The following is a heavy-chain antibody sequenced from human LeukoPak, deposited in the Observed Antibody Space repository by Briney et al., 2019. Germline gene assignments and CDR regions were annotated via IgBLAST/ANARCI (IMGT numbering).Heavy chain of an antibody. D-gene: IGHD6-13*01. CDR2: IYYSGST. V-gene: IGHV4-59*01. CDR3: ARDDIAAAGLDY. J-gene: IGHJ4*02. CDR1: GGSISSYY. Sequence: SETLSLTCTVSGGSISSYYWSWIRQPPGKGLEWIGYIYYSGSTNYNPSLKSRVTISVDTSKNQFSLKLSSVTAADTAVYYCARDDIAAAGLDYWGQGTLVTVSS.